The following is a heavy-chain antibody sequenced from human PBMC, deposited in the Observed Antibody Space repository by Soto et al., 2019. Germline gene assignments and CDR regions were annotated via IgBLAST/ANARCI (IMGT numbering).Heavy chain of an antibody. D-gene: IGHD2-15*01. CDR1: GFSFSNAW. J-gene: IGHJ6*02. CDR2: IKRKIDVEAT. CDR3: TTGSVEGV. V-gene: IGHV3-15*07. Sequence: EVQLVESGGGLVKPGGSLRLSCAASGFSFSNAWMNWVRQAPGKGLEWVGRIKRKIDVEATDYAAPVKGRFTVSRDDSKSALYLHMNSLKGDDTAVYYCTTGSVEGVWGQGTTVTVSS.